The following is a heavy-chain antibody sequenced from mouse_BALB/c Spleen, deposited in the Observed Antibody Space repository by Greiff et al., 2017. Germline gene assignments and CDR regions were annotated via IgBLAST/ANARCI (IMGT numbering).Heavy chain of an antibody. CDR1: GYTFTSYT. CDR3: ARRGLITTVVAPYYYAMDY. CDR2: INPSSGYT. D-gene: IGHD1-1*01. V-gene: IGHV1-4*01. Sequence: VQLQQSGAELARPGASVKMSCKASGYTFTSYTMHWVKQRPGQGLEWIGYINPSSGYTNYNQKFKDKATLTADKSSSTAYMQLSSLTSEDSAVYYCARRGLITTVVAPYYYAMDYWGQGTSVTVSS. J-gene: IGHJ4*01.